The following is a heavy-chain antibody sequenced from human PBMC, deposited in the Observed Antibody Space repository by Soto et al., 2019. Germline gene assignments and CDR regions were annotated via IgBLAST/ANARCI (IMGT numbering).Heavy chain of an antibody. Sequence: EVQLVESGGGLIQPGGSLRLSCAASGFTVSSNYMSWVRQAPGKGLEWVSVIYSGGSTYYADSVKGRFTISRDNSKNTLYLQMNSLRADDTAVYYCARSTYYYDSSGYYPACYFDYWGQGTLVTVSS. CDR2: IYSGGST. CDR3: ARSTYYYDSSGYYPACYFDY. J-gene: IGHJ4*02. CDR1: GFTVSSNY. D-gene: IGHD3-22*01. V-gene: IGHV3-53*01.